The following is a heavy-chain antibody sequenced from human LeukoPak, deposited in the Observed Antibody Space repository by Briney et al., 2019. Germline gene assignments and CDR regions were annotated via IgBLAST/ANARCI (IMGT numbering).Heavy chain of an antibody. Sequence: ASVKVSCKASGYTFTSYGISWVRRAPGQGLEWMGWISAYNGNTNYAQKLQGRVTMTTDTSTSTAYMELRSLRSDDTAVYYCARDERGTTVTPSCFDYWGQGTLVTVSS. J-gene: IGHJ4*02. CDR3: ARDERGTTVTPSCFDY. V-gene: IGHV1-18*01. D-gene: IGHD4-17*01. CDR2: ISAYNGNT. CDR1: GYTFTSYG.